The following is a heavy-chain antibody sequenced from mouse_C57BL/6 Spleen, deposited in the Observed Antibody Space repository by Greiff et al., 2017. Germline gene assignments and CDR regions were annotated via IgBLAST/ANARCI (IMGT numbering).Heavy chain of an antibody. J-gene: IGHJ1*03. CDR1: GFTFSSYA. Sequence: EVKLMESGGGLVKPGGSLKLSCAASGFTFSSYAMSWVRQTPEKRLEWVATISDGGSYTYYPDNVKGRFTISRDNAKNNLYLQMRHLKSEDTAMYYCAREELTGYWYFDVWGTGTTVTVSS. CDR3: AREELTGYWYFDV. CDR2: ISDGGSYT. D-gene: IGHD4-1*01. V-gene: IGHV5-4*01.